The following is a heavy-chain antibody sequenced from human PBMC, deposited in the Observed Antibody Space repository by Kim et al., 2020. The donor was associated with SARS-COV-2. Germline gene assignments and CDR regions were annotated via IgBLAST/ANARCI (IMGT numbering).Heavy chain of an antibody. D-gene: IGHD3-22*01. CDR1: GGSISSSSYY. CDR2: IYYSGST. Sequence: SETLSLTCTVSGGSISSSSYYWGWIRQPPGKGLEWIGSIYYSGSTYYNPSLKSRVTISVDTSKNQFSLKLSSVTAADTAVYYCASLYYYDTRAFDIWGQGTMVTVSS. J-gene: IGHJ3*02. V-gene: IGHV4-39*01. CDR3: ASLYYYDTRAFDI.